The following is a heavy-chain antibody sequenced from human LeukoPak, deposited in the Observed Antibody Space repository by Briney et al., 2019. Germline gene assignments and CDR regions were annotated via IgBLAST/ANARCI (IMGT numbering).Heavy chain of an antibody. J-gene: IGHJ1*01. CDR1: GFTVSSNY. Sequence: TGGSLRLSCAASGFTVSSNYMSWVRQAPGKELEWVSVIYSGGSTYYADSVKGRFTISRDNSKNTLYLQMNSLRAEDTAVYYCARDPLSGYFQHWGQGTLVTVSS. CDR2: IYSGGST. V-gene: IGHV3-53*01. CDR3: ARDPLSGYFQH. D-gene: IGHD2-15*01.